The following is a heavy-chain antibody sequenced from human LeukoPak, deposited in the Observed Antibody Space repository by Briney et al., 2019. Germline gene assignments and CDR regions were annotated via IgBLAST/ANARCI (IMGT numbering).Heavy chain of an antibody. D-gene: IGHD4-17*01. CDR2: IYHSGST. CDR3: ARDPGGDNYYYDYYGMDV. Sequence: SETLSLTCAVSGYSISSGYYWGWIRQPPGKGLEWIGSIYHSGSTYYNPSLKSRVTISVDTSKNQFSLKLSSVTAADTAVYYCARDPGGDNYYYDYYGMDVWGKGTTVTVSS. J-gene: IGHJ6*04. CDR1: GYSISSGYY. V-gene: IGHV4-38-2*02.